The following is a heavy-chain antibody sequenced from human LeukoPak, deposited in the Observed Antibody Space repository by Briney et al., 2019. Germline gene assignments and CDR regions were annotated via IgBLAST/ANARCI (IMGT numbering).Heavy chain of an antibody. Sequence: ASVKVSCKVSGYTLTELSMHWVRQAPGKGLEWMGGFDPEDGETIYAQKFQGRVTMTEDTSTDTAYMELSSLRSEDTAVYYCATAHLEYKRRGFLSSGFYYFDYWGQGTLVTVSS. J-gene: IGHJ4*02. CDR1: GYTLTELS. CDR3: ATAHLEYKRRGFLSSGFYYFDY. CDR2: FDPEDGET. D-gene: IGHD6-19*01. V-gene: IGHV1-24*01.